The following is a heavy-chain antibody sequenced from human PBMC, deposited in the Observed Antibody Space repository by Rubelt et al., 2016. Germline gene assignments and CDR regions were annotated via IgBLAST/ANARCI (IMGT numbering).Heavy chain of an antibody. J-gene: IGHJ4*02. D-gene: IGHD3-10*01. V-gene: IGHV4-59*12. CDR3: ARVLRYYGSGTPPGDY. Sequence: QVQLQESGPGLVRPSETLSLTCTVSDGSMSSYYWSWIRQTPGKGLEWIGYIYYSGSTNYNPSLKSRVTISVDKSKNQFSLKLSSVTAADTAVYYCARVLRYYGSGTPPGDYWGQGTLVTVSS. CDR1: DGSMSSYY. CDR2: IYYSGST.